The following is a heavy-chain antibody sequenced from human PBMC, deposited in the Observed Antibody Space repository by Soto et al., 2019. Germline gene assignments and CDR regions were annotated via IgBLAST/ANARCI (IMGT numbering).Heavy chain of an antibody. Sequence: QVQLQESGPGLVKPSETLSLTCTVSGGSINSYYWSWIRQSPGKGLEGIGYIFYSGNTNYNPSLNSRVTLSVDTSKNQFSLKLTSVTAADTAVYYCARHAPGGPFDSWGQGTLVTVSS. CDR1: GGSINSYY. CDR3: ARHAPGGPFDS. CDR2: IFYSGNT. J-gene: IGHJ4*02. V-gene: IGHV4-59*08.